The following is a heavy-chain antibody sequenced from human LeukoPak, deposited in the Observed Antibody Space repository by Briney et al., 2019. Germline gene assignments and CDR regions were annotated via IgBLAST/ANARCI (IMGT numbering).Heavy chain of an antibody. Sequence: ASVKVSCKASGYTFTSYGISWVRQAPGQGLEWMGWISAYNGNTNYAQKLQGRVTMTTDTSTSTVYMELSSLRSEDTAVYYCARDSIVATIPFDYWGQGTLVTVSS. D-gene: IGHD5-12*01. CDR1: GYTFTSYG. CDR2: ISAYNGNT. J-gene: IGHJ4*02. CDR3: ARDSIVATIPFDY. V-gene: IGHV1-18*01.